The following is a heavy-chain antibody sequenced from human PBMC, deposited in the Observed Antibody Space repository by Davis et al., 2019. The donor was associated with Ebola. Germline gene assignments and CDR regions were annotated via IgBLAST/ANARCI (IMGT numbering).Heavy chain of an antibody. CDR1: GGSISGTYY. Sequence: SEILSLTCTVSGGSISGTYYWNWIRQPPGKGLEWIGYIYNSGSTTYNPSLKSRVTISQDTSKNHFSLKLSSVTAADTAVYFCARSPITISGVLVPLYWFFDLWGRGTLVTVSS. D-gene: IGHD3-3*01. J-gene: IGHJ2*01. CDR3: ARSPITISGVLVPLYWFFDL. V-gene: IGHV4-61*03. CDR2: IYNSGST.